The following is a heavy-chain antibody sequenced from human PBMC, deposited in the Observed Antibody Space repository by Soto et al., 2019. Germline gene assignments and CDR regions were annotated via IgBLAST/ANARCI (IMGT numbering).Heavy chain of an antibody. CDR2: ISWNSGSI. CDR1: GFTFDDYA. V-gene: IGHV3-9*01. Sequence: EVQLVESGGGLVQPGRSLRLSCAASGFTFDDYAMHWVRQAPGKGLEWVSGISWNSGSIGYADSVKGRFTISRDNAKNSLYLQMNSLRAEDTALYYCATNGGLLRTGFDYWGQGTLVTVSS. CDR3: ATNGGLLRTGFDY. D-gene: IGHD2-8*01. J-gene: IGHJ4*02.